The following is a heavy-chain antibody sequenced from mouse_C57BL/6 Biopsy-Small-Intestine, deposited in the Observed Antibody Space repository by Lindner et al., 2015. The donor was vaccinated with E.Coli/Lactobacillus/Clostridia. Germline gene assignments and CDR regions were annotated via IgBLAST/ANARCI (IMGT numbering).Heavy chain of an antibody. CDR2: INPSGGSR. CDR1: GYTFTRYY. Sequence: SVKVSCKASGYTFTRYYIHWVRQAPGQGLEWVGVINPSGGSRGYAQKFQGRVTMTSDTSTSTVYMELSSLRSDDTAMYYCTRRQNQVAGRGYFDYWGQGSLVSVSS. CDR3: TRRQNQVAGRGYFDY. D-gene: IGHD2-2*01. V-gene: IGHV1-55*01. J-gene: IGHJ4*01.